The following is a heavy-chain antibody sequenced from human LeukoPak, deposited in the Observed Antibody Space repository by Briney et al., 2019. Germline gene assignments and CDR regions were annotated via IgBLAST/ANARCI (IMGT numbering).Heavy chain of an antibody. V-gene: IGHV4-34*01. CDR3: ARFRGDGDYNVNH. D-gene: IGHD3-10*02. Sequence: SETLSLTCAVYGGSFSGYYWSWIRQPPGKGLGWIGEINHSGITNYNPSLKSRVSISVDTSKNQFSLKMTSLTAADTAIYYCARFRGDGDYNVNHWGQGALVTVSS. CDR1: GGSFSGYY. J-gene: IGHJ5*02. CDR2: INHSGIT.